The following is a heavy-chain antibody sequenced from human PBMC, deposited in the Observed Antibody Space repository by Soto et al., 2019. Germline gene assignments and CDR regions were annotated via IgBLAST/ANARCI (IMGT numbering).Heavy chain of an antibody. CDR3: AKDVGGYSSSWYLSIVYYFDY. J-gene: IGHJ4*02. V-gene: IGHV3-23*01. CDR1: GFTFSSYA. D-gene: IGHD6-13*01. Sequence: EVQLLESGGGLVQPGGSLRLSCAASGFTFSSYAMSWVRQAPGKGLEWVSAISGSGGSTYYADSVKGRFTISRDNSKNTLYLQMNSLRAEDTAVYYCAKDVGGYSSSWYLSIVYYFDYWGQGTLVTVSS. CDR2: ISGSGGST.